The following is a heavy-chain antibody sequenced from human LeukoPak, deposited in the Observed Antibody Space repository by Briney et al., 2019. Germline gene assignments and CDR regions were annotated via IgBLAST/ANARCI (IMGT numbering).Heavy chain of an antibody. CDR3: ARDGQDIVVVPAAHRAYYFDY. CDR2: ISYDGSNK. CDR1: GFTFSSYA. V-gene: IGHV3-30-3*01. Sequence: GGSLRLSCAASGFTFSSYAMHWARQAPGKGLEWVAVISYDGSNKYYADSVKGRFTISRDNSKNTLYLQMNSLRAEDTAVYYCARDGQDIVVVPAAHRAYYFDYWGQGTLVTVSS. D-gene: IGHD2-2*01. J-gene: IGHJ4*02.